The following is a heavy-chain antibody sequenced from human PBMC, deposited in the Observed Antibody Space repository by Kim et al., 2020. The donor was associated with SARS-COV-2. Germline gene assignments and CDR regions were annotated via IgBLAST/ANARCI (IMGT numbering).Heavy chain of an antibody. J-gene: IGHJ6*02. V-gene: IGHV3-48*03. CDR1: GFTFSSYE. D-gene: IGHD3-9*01. Sequence: GGSLRLSCAASGFTFSSYEMNWVRQAPGKGLEWVSYISSSGSTIYYADSVKGRFTISRDNAKNSLYLQMNSLRAEDTAVYYCASSRGATYYDILTGYPLGYYYYGMDLWGQGTTVTVSS. CDR3: ASSRGATYYDILTGYPLGYYYYGMDL. CDR2: ISSSGSTI.